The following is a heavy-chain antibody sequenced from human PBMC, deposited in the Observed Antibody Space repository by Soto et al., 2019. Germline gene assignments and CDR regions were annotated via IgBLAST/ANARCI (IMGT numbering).Heavy chain of an antibody. CDR1: GGSVSNNNW. CDR3: TKKSAYALDY. Sequence: QVQLQESGPGLVKPSGTLSLSCAVSGGSVSNNNWWSWVRQSPGNGLEWIGEIHHSGGTSYNPSLESLATLSVDKSENELPLRLNYVTAADTAVYYCTKKSAYALDYWGLGILVTVSS. CDR2: IHHSGGT. V-gene: IGHV4-4*02. J-gene: IGHJ4*02. D-gene: IGHD5-12*01.